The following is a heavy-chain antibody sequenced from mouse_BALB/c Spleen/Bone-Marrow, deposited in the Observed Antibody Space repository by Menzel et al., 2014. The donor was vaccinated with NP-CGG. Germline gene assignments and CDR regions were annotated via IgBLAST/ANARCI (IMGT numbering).Heavy chain of an antibody. CDR3: VRSRLRDWYFDV. D-gene: IGHD1-2*01. J-gene: IGHJ1*01. CDR1: GNTFTSYD. CDR2: IFPGDSTT. Sequence: VQLQESGVELVKPGASVKLSCKASGNTFTSYDINWVRQRPERGLEWIGWIFPGDSTTKYNEKFKGKATLSTDKSSSTVLMQLSRLTSEDSAVYFCVRSRLRDWYFDVWGAGTTVTISS. V-gene: IGHV1S56*01.